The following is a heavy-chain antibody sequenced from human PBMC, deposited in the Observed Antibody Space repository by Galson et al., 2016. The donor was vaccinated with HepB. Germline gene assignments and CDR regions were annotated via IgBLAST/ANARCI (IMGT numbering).Heavy chain of an antibody. J-gene: IGHJ4*02. Sequence: ETLSLTCTVSGGSIRGSNYYWGWIRPPPGQGLEWIGSIHYSGSTYDNPSLKSRLTMSVDTSKNQFSLKLSSVTATDTAVYYCARHGGYQLLFDYWGQGTLVTVSS. CDR3: ARHGGYQLLFDY. D-gene: IGHD2-2*01. CDR2: IHYSGST. V-gene: IGHV4-39*01. CDR1: GGSIRGSNYY.